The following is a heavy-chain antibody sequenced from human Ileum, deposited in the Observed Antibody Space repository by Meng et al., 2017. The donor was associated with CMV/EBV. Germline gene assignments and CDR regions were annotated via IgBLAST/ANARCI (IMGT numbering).Heavy chain of an antibody. CDR1: RGTFSDSS. Sequence: SVKVSCKVSRGTFSDSSLHWVRQAPGQGLEWVGRITAMFDKSDYAQKFQGRVTFTADKSANTAYMELTSLRPDDSAVYYCAEIKLGITQDAFDIWGQGTMVTVSS. CDR3: AEIKLGITQDAFDI. D-gene: IGHD3-10*01. CDR2: ITAMFDKS. J-gene: IGHJ3*02. V-gene: IGHV1-69*02.